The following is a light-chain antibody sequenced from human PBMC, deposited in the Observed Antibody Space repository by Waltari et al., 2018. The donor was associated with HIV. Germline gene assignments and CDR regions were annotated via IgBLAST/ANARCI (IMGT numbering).Light chain of an antibody. Sequence: DIVLTQSPRSLPVTPGEPASISCRSRQSLLHSVGYHYLDWYLPKPGQPQQLLIDMVSYRAAVVPDRFSGSGSGTDFTLKISRGEAEDVGVYYCLQALQTQITFGQGTRREIK. CDR2: MVS. J-gene: IGKJ5*01. CDR3: LQALQTQIT. V-gene: IGKV2-28*01. CDR1: QSLLHSVGYHY.